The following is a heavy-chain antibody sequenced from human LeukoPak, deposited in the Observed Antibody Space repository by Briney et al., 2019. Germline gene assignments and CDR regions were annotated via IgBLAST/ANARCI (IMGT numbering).Heavy chain of an antibody. CDR2: INPNSGGT. D-gene: IGHD6-13*01. Sequence: GASVKVSCKASGYTFTDYYMLWMRQTPGQRLEWMGWINPNSGGTHFAQKFQGRVTMTSDTSISTAYMELISLTSDDTAVYFCARGPWQQPPPADLWGQGTLVTVSS. CDR1: GYTFTDYY. CDR3: ARGPWQQPPPADL. V-gene: IGHV1-2*02. J-gene: IGHJ5*02.